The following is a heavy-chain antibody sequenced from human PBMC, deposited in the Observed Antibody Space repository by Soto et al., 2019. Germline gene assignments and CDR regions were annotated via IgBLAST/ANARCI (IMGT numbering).Heavy chain of an antibody. CDR3: ANGREGDFDDLLSY. J-gene: IGHJ4*02. CDR1: GFTFSSYA. Sequence: EGSLRLSCAASGFTFSSYAMSWVRQAPGKGLEWVSAISGSGGSTYYADSVKGRFTISRDNSKNTLYLQMNSLRAEDTAIYYCANGREGDFDDLLSYWGQGTLVTVSS. CDR2: ISGSGGST. D-gene: IGHD3-9*01. V-gene: IGHV3-23*01.